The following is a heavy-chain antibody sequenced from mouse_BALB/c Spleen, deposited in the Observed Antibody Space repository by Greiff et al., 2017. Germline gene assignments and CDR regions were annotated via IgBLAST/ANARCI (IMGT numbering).Heavy chain of an antibody. J-gene: IGHJ2*01. CDR2: IDPANGNT. D-gene: IGHD1-2*01. CDR3: ASPSVLRLPYYFDY. V-gene: IGHV14-3*02. Sequence: EVHLVESGAELVKPGASVKLSCTASGFNIKDTYMHWVKQRPEQGLEWIGRIDPANGNTKYDPKFQGKATITADTSSNTAYLQLSSLTSEDTAVYYCASPSVLRLPYYFDYWGQGTTLTVSS. CDR1: GFNIKDTY.